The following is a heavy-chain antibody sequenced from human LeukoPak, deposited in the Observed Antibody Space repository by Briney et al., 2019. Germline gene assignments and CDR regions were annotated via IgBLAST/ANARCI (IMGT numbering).Heavy chain of an antibody. Sequence: GASVKVSCKASGYIFTNYGINWVRQASGQGLEWLGWISTYNGNTNYAQELQGRVTLTRDTSTSTAYMELRSLRSDDTAVYYCAREAELLWFGELSRSSHYFDYWGQGTLVTVSS. CDR1: GYIFTNYG. CDR3: AREAELLWFGELSRSSHYFDY. V-gene: IGHV1-18*01. CDR2: ISTYNGNT. D-gene: IGHD3-10*01. J-gene: IGHJ4*02.